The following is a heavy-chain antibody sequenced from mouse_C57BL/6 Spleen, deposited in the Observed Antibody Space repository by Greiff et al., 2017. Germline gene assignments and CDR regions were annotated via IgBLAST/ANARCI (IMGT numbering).Heavy chain of an antibody. V-gene: IGHV1-85*01. J-gene: IGHJ2*01. CDR3: ASSRNYFDY. CDR1: GYTFTSYD. Sequence: QVTLKEPGPELVKPGASVKLSCKASGYTFTSYDINWVKQRPGQGLEWIGWIYPRDGSTKYNEKFKGKATLTVDTSSSTAYMELRSLTSEDSAVYFCASSRNYFDYWGQGTTLTVSS. CDR2: IYPRDGST.